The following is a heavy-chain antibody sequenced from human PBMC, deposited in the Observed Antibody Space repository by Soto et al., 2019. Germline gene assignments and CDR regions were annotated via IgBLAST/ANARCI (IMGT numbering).Heavy chain of an antibody. D-gene: IGHD3-3*02. CDR1: GSSINSSGYY. CDR3: ARLPSRHLVDY. J-gene: IGHJ4*02. Sequence: SETLSLTCTVSGSSINSSGYYRGWIRQPPGKGLEWIGSMFYGVSTYYNPSLKSRVTVSVDTSKNQFSLNLRSVTAADTAVYYCARLPSRHLVDYWGQGTLVTVSS. V-gene: IGHV4-39*01. CDR2: MFYGVST.